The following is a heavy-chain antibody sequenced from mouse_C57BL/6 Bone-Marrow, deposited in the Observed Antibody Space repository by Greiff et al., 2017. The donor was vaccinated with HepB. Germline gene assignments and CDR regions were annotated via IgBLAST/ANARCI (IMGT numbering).Heavy chain of an antibody. J-gene: IGHJ3*01. CDR3: ARTGLLWLRRGFAY. Sequence: QVQLQQSGAELVKPGASVKISCKASGYAFSSYWMNWVKQRPGRGLEWIGQIYPGDGDTNYNGKFKGKATLTADKSSSTAYMQLSSLTSEDSAVYFCARTGLLWLRRGFAYWGQGTLVTVSA. CDR1: GYAFSSYW. V-gene: IGHV1-80*01. CDR2: IYPGDGDT. D-gene: IGHD2-2*01.